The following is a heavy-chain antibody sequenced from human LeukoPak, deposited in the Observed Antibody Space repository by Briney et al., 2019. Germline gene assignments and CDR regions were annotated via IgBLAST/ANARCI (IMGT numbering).Heavy chain of an antibody. Sequence: PGGSLRLSCAASGFTFSSYSMNWVRQAPGKGLEWVSYISSSDSTIYYADSVKGRITISRDNSRNTLYLQMNSLRAEDTAVYYCARDLATRQRTGLYDSWGQGALVTVSS. J-gene: IGHJ4*02. CDR3: ARDLATRQRTGLYDS. CDR2: ISSSDSTI. V-gene: IGHV3-48*01. D-gene: IGHD3-16*02. CDR1: GFTFSSYS.